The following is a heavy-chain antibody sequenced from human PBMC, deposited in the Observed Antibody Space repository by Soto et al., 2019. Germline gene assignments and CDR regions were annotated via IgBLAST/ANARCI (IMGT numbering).Heavy chain of an antibody. Sequence: ASVKVSCKASGDTFSTYTITWVRQAPGQGLEWMGGIIPRSGTSNYAQKFQGRVTITADESTSTAYMELSSLRSEDTAVYYCNRGGAIVVVTAPFDLWGQGTLVTVSS. V-gene: IGHV1-69*13. J-gene: IGHJ5*02. CDR2: IIPRSGTS. CDR1: GDTFSTYT. D-gene: IGHD2-21*02. CDR3: NRGGAIVVVTAPFDL.